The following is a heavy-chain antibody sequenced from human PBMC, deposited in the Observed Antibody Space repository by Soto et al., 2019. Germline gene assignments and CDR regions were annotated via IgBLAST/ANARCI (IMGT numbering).Heavy chain of an antibody. CDR2: IYYSGST. D-gene: IGHD6-6*01. CDR1: GGSTSSGDYY. CDR3: AGVARIPARPYNWFDP. V-gene: IGHV4-30-4*01. Sequence: PSETLSLTCTVSGGSTSSGDYYWSWIRQPPGKGLEWIGYIYYSGSTYYNPSLKSRVTISLDTSKNQFSLKLSSVTAADTAVYYCAGVARIPARPYNWFDPWGQGTLVTVSS. J-gene: IGHJ5*02.